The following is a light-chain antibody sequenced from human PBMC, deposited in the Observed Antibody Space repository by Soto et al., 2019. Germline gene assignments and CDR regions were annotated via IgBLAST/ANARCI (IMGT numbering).Light chain of an antibody. V-gene: IGKV3-15*01. J-gene: IGKJ5*01. CDR1: QSVSTN. Sequence: EIVMTQSPATLSVSPGERATLSCRASQSVSTNLAWYQQKPGQSPRLLIYGTSTRATDIPARFSGSGSGTEFTLTISSLQSEDSAVYYCQQRSNWPPLISFGQGTRLEI. CDR3: QQRSNWPPLIS. CDR2: GTS.